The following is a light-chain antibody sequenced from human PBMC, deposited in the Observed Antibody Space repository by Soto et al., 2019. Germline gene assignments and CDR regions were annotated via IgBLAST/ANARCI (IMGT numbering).Light chain of an antibody. CDR1: SSNIGAGYD. Sequence: QLVLTQPPSVSGAPGQRVTISCTGSSSNIGAGYDVHWYQQLPGTAPKLLIYNDNNRPSGVPDRFSGSKSDTSASLAITGLQAEDEADYYCQSYDSSLTGSVFGGGTKVTVL. J-gene: IGLJ3*02. V-gene: IGLV1-40*01. CDR2: NDN. CDR3: QSYDSSLTGSV.